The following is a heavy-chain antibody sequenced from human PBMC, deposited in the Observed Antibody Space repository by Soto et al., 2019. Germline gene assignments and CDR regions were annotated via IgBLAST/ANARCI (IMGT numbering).Heavy chain of an antibody. CDR1: GFTVSSNY. J-gene: IGHJ5*02. CDR2: IYSDGNT. CDR3: ARDWSVVGSTRFDP. D-gene: IGHD1-26*01. Sequence: GGSLRLSCAASGFTVSSNYMSWVRQAPGKGLEWVSVIYSDGNTYYADSVKGRFTISRHNSKNTLYLQMNSLRAEDTAVYYCARDWSVVGSTRFDPWGQGTRVTAS. V-gene: IGHV3-53*04.